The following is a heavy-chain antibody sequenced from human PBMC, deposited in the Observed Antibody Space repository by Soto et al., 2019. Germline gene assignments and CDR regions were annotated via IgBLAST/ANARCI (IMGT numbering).Heavy chain of an antibody. Sequence: ASVKVSCKASGYTFTSYGISWVRQAPGQGLEWMGWISAYNGNTNYAQKLQGRVTMTTDTSTSTAYMELRSLRSDDTAVYYCARDLSYDFWSRYPPGVDYYYGMDVWGQGTRVTVSS. V-gene: IGHV1-18*01. J-gene: IGHJ6*02. CDR1: GYTFTSYG. D-gene: IGHD3-3*01. CDR2: ISAYNGNT. CDR3: ARDLSYDFWSRYPPGVDYYYGMDV.